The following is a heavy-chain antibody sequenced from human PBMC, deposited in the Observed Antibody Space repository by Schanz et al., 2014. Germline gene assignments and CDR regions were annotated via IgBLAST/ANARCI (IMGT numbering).Heavy chain of an antibody. CDR2: ISTFRNEDT. Sequence: QVQLVQSGAEVKKPGASVRVSCKVSGYAFTTYGISWVRQAPGQGPEFMGWISTFRNEDTNSAQRFQGRLTMTTDTSTSTAYMELRSLRSDDTAVYYCARGFEFWDRWGQGTLVTVSS. J-gene: IGHJ4*02. CDR1: GYAFTTYG. D-gene: IGHD3-3*01. V-gene: IGHV1-18*01. CDR3: ARGFEFWDR.